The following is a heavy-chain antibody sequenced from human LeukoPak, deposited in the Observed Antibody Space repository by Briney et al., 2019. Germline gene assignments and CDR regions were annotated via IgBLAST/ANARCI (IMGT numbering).Heavy chain of an antibody. CDR2: ISYGGTKT. V-gene: IGHV3-30-3*01. J-gene: IGHJ4*02. Sequence: GGSLRLSCAGSGFNFIYYAMHWVRQAPGKGLEWVAAISYGGTKTFYSDSVKGRMTISRDISKNTLYLQMNSLRPEDTAVYYCAKVVVVVTDYFDYWGQGTLVTVSS. CDR3: AKVVVVVTDYFDY. CDR1: GFNFIYYA. D-gene: IGHD3-22*01.